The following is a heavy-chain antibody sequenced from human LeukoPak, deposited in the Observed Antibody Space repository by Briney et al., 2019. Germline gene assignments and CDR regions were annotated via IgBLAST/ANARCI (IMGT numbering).Heavy chain of an antibody. CDR3: ARLYSSSSGLRASDY. CDR2: ISSSSSST. D-gene: IGHD6-6*01. Sequence: PGGSLRLSCAASGFTLSDYYVSWIRQAPGKGLEWVSYISSSSSSTKNADSVKGRFTISRDNAKNSLYLQMNSLRAEDTAVYYCARLYSSSSGLRASDYWGQGTLVTVSS. J-gene: IGHJ4*02. V-gene: IGHV3-11*06. CDR1: GFTLSDYY.